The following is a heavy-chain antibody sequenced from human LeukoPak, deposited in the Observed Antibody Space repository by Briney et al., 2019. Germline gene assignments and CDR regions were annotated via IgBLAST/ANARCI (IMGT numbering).Heavy chain of an antibody. J-gene: IGHJ4*02. V-gene: IGHV3-23*01. D-gene: IGHD3-22*01. Sequence: GGSLRLSCAASGFSFSSYAMSWVRQAPGKGLEWVSAISGSGGSTYYADSVKGRFTISRDNSKNTLYLQMNSLRAEDTAVYYCAKRVDYYDSSGYYYWGQGTLVTVSS. CDR1: GFSFSSYA. CDR3: AKRVDYYDSSGYYY. CDR2: ISGSGGST.